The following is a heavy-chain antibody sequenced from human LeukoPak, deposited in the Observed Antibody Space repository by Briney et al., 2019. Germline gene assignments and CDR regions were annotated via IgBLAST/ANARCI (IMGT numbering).Heavy chain of an antibody. CDR1: GFIFSSYW. CDR2: IRPDGSEK. CDR3: ARFSRSAQSY. D-gene: IGHD2-15*01. V-gene: IGHV3-7*01. Sequence: PGGSLRLSCTTSGFIFSSYWMSWVRQASGKGLEWVANIRPDGSEKQYVDSMKGRFTISRDNAQNSVYLHMNSLTAEDTAVYYCARFSRSAQSYWGQGTLVTVSS. J-gene: IGHJ4*02.